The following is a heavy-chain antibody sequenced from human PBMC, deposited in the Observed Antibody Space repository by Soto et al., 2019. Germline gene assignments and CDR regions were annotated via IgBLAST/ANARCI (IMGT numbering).Heavy chain of an antibody. V-gene: IGHV1-46*01. D-gene: IGHD3-10*01. CDR3: ARGYYYGSGRPTPGGMDV. CDR2: INPSGGST. CDR1: GYTFTSYY. J-gene: IGHJ6*02. Sequence: RPSVKVSCKASGYTFTSYYMHWVRQAPGQGLEWMGIINPSGGSTSYAQKLQGRVTMTTDTSTSTAYMELRSLRSDDTAVYYCARGYYYGSGRPTPGGMDVWGQGTTVTVSS.